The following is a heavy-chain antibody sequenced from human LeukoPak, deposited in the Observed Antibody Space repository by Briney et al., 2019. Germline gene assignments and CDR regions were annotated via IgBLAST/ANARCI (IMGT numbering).Heavy chain of an antibody. CDR2: IYTSENI. CDR3: ARGGYNWFDP. V-gene: IGHV4-61*02. CDR1: GGSISSGNYY. J-gene: IGHJ5*02. D-gene: IGHD3-16*01. Sequence: PSQTLSLTCTVSGGSISSGNYYWSWIRQPAGKGLEWIGRIYTSENINYNPSLKSRVIISVDTSKNQVSLKLSSVTAADTAVYYCARGGYNWFDPWGQGTLVTVSS.